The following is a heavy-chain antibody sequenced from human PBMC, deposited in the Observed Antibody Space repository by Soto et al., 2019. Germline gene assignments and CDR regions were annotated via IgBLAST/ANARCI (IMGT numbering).Heavy chain of an antibody. J-gene: IGHJ4*02. CDR3: ARAIAAAGSY. Sequence: EVQLVESGGALVQPGGSLRLSCSASGFTLTNYWVSWVRQAPGKGLEWVANINQDGSTRYYVDSVRGRFTISRDNAKNSVYLQMTSLGAEDTAVYYCARAIAAAGSYWGQGTLVTVSS. D-gene: IGHD6-25*01. CDR1: GFTLTNYW. V-gene: IGHV3-7*03. CDR2: INQDGSTR.